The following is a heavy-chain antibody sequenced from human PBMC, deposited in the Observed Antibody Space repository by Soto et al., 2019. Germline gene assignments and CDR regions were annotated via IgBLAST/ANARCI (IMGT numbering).Heavy chain of an antibody. J-gene: IGHJ5*02. Sequence: ASVKVSCKASGGTFSSYAISWVRQAPGQGLEWMGGIIPIFGTANYAQKFQGRVTITADESTSTAYMELRGLRSDDTAKYYCATSYDSGFDPWGQGTLVTVS. CDR3: ATSYDSGFDP. V-gene: IGHV1-69*13. CDR1: GGTFSSYA. D-gene: IGHD3-3*01. CDR2: IIPIFGTA.